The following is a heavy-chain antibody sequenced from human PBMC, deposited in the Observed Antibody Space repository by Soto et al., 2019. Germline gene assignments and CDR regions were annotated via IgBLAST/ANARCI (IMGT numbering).Heavy chain of an antibody. V-gene: IGHV3-21*01. D-gene: IGHD2-21*01. CDR1: GFTFSSYS. CDR2: ISSSSSYI. J-gene: IGHJ4*02. CDR3: ARYHPGAYPARYFDY. Sequence: EVQLVESGGGLVKPGGSLRLSCAASGFTFSSYSMNWVRQAPGKGLEWVSSISSSSSYIYYADSVKGRFTISRDNAKNSLYLQMNSLRAEDTAVSYCARYHPGAYPARYFDYWGQGTLVTVSS.